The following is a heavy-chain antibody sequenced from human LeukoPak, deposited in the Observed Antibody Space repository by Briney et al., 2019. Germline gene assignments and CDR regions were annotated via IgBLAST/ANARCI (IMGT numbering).Heavy chain of an antibody. J-gene: IGHJ4*02. CDR2: ISSSSSYI. D-gene: IGHD2/OR15-2a*01. Sequence: GGSLRLSCAASGFTFSSYSMDWVRQAPGKGLEWVSSISSSSSYIYYADSVKGRFTISRDNAKNSLSLQMNSLRAEDTAVYYCARECPRTEYDYWGQGTLVTVSS. CDR3: ARECPRTEYDY. CDR1: GFTFSSYS. V-gene: IGHV3-21*01.